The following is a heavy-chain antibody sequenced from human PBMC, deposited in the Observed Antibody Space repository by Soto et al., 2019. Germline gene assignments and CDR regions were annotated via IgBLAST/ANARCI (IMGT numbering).Heavy chain of an antibody. CDR1: GFTFSSYA. D-gene: IGHD3-10*01. Sequence: PGGSLRLSCAASGFTFSSYAMSWVRQAPGKGLEWVSAISGSGGSTYYADSVKGRFTISGDNSKNTLYLQMNSLRAEDTAVYYCAKHVYFPRTFYGSRPNYYYYGMDVWGQGTTVTVSS. J-gene: IGHJ6*02. V-gene: IGHV3-23*01. CDR2: ISGSGGST. CDR3: AKHVYFPRTFYGSRPNYYYYGMDV.